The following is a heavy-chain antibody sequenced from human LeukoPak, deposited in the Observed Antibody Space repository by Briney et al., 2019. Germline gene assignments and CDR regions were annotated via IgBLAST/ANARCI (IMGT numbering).Heavy chain of an antibody. V-gene: IGHV4-4*07. J-gene: IGHJ3*02. D-gene: IGHD3-22*01. CDR3: ARAPYYYDSSGHLADDAFDI. CDR1: GGSISRYY. Sequence: SETLSLTCTVSGGSISRYYWSWIRQPAGKGLEWIGRIYTSGSTNYNPSLKSRVTMSVDTSKNQFSLKLSSVTAADTAVYYCARAPYYYDSSGHLADDAFDIWGQGTMVTVSS. CDR2: IYTSGST.